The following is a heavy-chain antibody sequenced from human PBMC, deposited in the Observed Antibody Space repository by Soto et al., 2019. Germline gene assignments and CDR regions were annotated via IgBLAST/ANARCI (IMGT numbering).Heavy chain of an antibody. J-gene: IGHJ3*02. V-gene: IGHV4-31*03. Sequence: QVQLQESGPGLVKPSQTLSLTCTVSGGSISSGGYYWSWIRQHPGKGLEWIGYIYYSGSTYYNPSLKSRVTISVDTSKNQFSLKPSSVTAADTAVYYCARATPGSLVVPAATDAFDIWGQGTMVTVAS. D-gene: IGHD2-2*01. CDR2: IYYSGST. CDR3: ARATPGSLVVPAATDAFDI. CDR1: GGSISSGGYY.